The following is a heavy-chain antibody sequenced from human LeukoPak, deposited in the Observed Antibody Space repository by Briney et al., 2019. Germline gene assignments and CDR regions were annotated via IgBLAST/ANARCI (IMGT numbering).Heavy chain of an antibody. J-gene: IGHJ4*02. V-gene: IGHV1-8*03. CDR3: ARGASRSFDY. Sequence: GPVKVSCKASGYTFTTYEIHWVRQATGQGLEWMGWMNPNSGNTGYVQNFQGRVTITRTTSINTAYMELSSLRSEDTAVYYCARGASRSFDYWGQGTLVTVSS. CDR2: MNPNSGNT. CDR1: GYTFTTYE.